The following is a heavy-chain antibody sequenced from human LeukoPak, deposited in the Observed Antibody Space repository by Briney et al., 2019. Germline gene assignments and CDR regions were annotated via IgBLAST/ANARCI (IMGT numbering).Heavy chain of an antibody. D-gene: IGHD6-19*01. CDR1: GGSISSYY. CDR3: ARSYSSPLYDY. V-gene: IGHV4-59*01. Sequence: SETLSLTCTVSGGSISSYYWSWIRQPPGKGLEWIGYIYYSGSTNYNPSLKSRVTISVDTSKNQFSLKVSSVTAADTAVYYCARSYSSPLYDYWGQGTLVTVSS. CDR2: IYYSGST. J-gene: IGHJ4*02.